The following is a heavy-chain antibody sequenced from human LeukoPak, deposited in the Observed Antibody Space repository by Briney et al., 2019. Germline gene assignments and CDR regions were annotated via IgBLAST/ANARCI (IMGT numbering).Heavy chain of an antibody. D-gene: IGHD3-22*01. Sequence: GASVKVSCKASGYTFTSYAMHWVRQAPGQRLEWMGWINAGNGNTKYSQKFQGRVTITRDTSASTAYMELSSLRSEDTAVYYCARDDYYDSSGSLDYYYMDVWGKGTTVTVSS. J-gene: IGHJ6*03. V-gene: IGHV1-3*01. CDR2: INAGNGNT. CDR1: GYTFTSYA. CDR3: ARDDYYDSSGSLDYYYMDV.